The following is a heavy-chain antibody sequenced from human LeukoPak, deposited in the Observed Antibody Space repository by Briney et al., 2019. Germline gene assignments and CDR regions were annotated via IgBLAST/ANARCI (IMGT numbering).Heavy chain of an antibody. Sequence: PGGSLRLSCAASGFTFSSYAMSWVRQAPGKGLEWVSAISGSGGSTYYADSVKGRFTISRENSKNTLYLQMNSLRAEDTAVYYCAKGLGRYSSSWPFDYWGQETLATVSS. CDR3: AKGLGRYSSSWPFDY. CDR1: GFTFSSYA. D-gene: IGHD6-13*01. J-gene: IGHJ4*02. CDR2: ISGSGGST. V-gene: IGHV3-23*01.